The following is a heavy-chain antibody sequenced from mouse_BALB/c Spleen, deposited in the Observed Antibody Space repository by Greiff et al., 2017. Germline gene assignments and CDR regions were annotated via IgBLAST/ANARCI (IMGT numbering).Heavy chain of an antibody. Sequence: EVKLQESGPGLVKPSQSLSLTCSVTGYSITSGYYWNWIRQFPGNKLEWMGYISYDGSNNYNPSLKNRISITRDTSKNQFFLKLNSVTTEDTATYYCARDHGNVFGGQGTLVTVSA. CDR3: ARDHGNVF. CDR1: GYSITSGYY. D-gene: IGHD2-1*01. J-gene: IGHJ3*01. CDR2: ISYDGSN. V-gene: IGHV3-6*02.